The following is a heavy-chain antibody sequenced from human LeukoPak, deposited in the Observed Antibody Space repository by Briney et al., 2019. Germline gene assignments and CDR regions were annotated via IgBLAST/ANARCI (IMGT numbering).Heavy chain of an antibody. CDR3: ARDGFGTGSN. J-gene: IGHJ4*02. V-gene: IGHV3-7*03. Sequence: PGGSLRLSCAASGLTFSNYWMDWVRQAPGKGLEWVANIKQDGSEKNYVDSVKGRFIIPRDNAKNPLYLQMNTLRADDTAVYYCARDGFGTGSNWGQGTLVTVSS. CDR1: GLTFSNYW. CDR2: IKQDGSEK. D-gene: IGHD3-16*01.